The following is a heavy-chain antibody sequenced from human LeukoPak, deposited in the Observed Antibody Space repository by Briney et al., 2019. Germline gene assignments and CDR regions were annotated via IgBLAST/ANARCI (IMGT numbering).Heavy chain of an antibody. J-gene: IGHJ3*02. CDR2: IYYSGST. Sequence: SETLSLTCTVSGGSISSYYWSWIRQPPGKGLEWIGYIYYSGSTNYNPSLKSRVTISVDTSKNQFSLKLSSVTAADTAVYYCARGARDYRAFDIWGQGTMVTVSS. D-gene: IGHD4-11*01. CDR3: ARGARDYRAFDI. CDR1: GGSISSYY. V-gene: IGHV4-59*01.